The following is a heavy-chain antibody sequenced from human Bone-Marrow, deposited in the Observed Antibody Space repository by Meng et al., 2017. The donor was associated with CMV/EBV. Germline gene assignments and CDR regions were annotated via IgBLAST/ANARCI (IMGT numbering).Heavy chain of an antibody. CDR3: ARSTPDDSRGYLGY. V-gene: IGHV4-31*02. CDR2: IYYSGST. J-gene: IGHJ4*02. D-gene: IGHD3-22*01. Sequence: SGGSISSGGYYWSWIRQHPGKGLEWIGYIYYSGSTYYNPSLKSRVTISVDTSKNQFSLKLSSVTAADTAVYYCARSTPDDSRGYLGYWGQGTLVTVSS. CDR1: GGSISSGGYY.